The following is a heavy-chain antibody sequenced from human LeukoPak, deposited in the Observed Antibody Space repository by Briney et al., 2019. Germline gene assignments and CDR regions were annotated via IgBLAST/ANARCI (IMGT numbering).Heavy chain of an antibody. Sequence: SGGPLRLSCAASGFTFSSYWMSWVRQAPGKGLEWVANIKQDGSEEYYVDSVKGRFTISRDNAKNSQYLQMNGMRVEDTAVYYCARGDSSRLTSQYFQHWGQGTLVTVSS. D-gene: IGHD6-13*01. CDR1: GFTFSSYW. J-gene: IGHJ1*01. CDR3: ARGDSSRLTSQYFQH. CDR2: IKQDGSEE. V-gene: IGHV3-7*01.